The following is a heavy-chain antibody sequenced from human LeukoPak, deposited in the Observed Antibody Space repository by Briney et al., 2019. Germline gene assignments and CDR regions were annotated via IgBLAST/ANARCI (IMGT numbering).Heavy chain of an antibody. Sequence: GGSLRLSCAASGFTFSSYAMSWVRQAPGKGLEWVSAISGSGGSTYYADSVKGRFTISRDNSKNTLYLQMNSLRAEDTAVYYCAKDPHYDILTGYYDNWFDPWGQGTLVTVSS. CDR2: ISGSGGST. D-gene: IGHD3-9*01. V-gene: IGHV3-23*01. CDR3: AKDPHYDILTGYYDNWFDP. J-gene: IGHJ5*02. CDR1: GFTFSSYA.